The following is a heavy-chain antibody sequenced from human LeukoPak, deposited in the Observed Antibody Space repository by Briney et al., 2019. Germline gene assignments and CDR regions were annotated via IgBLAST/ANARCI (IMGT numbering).Heavy chain of an antibody. V-gene: IGHV4-38-2*02. CDR3: AGGVVTIGDFFDS. CDR2: IFHSGST. J-gene: IGHJ4*02. Sequence: SETLSLTCTVSGYSISSGFYWGWIRQSPGKGLEWIGTIFHSGSTYYNPSLKSRLTISVDPFKNHFSLKLTSVTAADTAVYYCAGGVVTIGDFFDSWGQGTLVTVSS. CDR1: GYSISSGFY.